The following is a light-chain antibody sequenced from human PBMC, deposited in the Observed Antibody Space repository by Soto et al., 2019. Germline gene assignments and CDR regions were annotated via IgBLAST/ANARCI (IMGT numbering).Light chain of an antibody. CDR3: ASYAGTRLFV. J-gene: IGLJ1*01. V-gene: IGLV2-8*01. CDR1: SSDVGFYNF. Sequence: QSVLTQPPSASGSPGQSLTISCTGTSSDVGFYNFVSWYQQRPGKAPKLVIYEVTKRPSGVPDRFSGSKSGSTASLTVSGLQADDEADYYCASYAGTRLFVFGSGTEAPS. CDR2: EVT.